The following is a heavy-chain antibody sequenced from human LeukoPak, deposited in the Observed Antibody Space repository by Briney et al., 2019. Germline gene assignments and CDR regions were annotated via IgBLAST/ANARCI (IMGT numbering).Heavy chain of an antibody. Sequence: SETLSLTCTVSGYSISSGYYWGWIRQPPGKGLEWIGSIYHSGSTYYNPSLKSRVTISVDTSKNQFSLKLSSVTAADTAVYYCAREYYGSGSYSNYGMDVWGQGTTVTVSS. J-gene: IGHJ6*02. CDR2: IYHSGST. V-gene: IGHV4-38-2*02. CDR1: GYSISSGYY. D-gene: IGHD3-10*01. CDR3: AREYYGSGSYSNYGMDV.